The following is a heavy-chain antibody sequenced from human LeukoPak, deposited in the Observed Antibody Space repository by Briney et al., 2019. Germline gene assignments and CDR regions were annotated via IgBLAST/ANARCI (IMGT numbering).Heavy chain of an antibody. V-gene: IGHV1-2*02. CDR3: ARSPRLQLGGSYY. J-gene: IGHJ4*02. CDR1: GYTFTGYY. CDR2: INPNSGGT. D-gene: IGHD5-24*01. Sequence: GASLKVSCKASGYTFTGYYMHWVRQAPGQGLEWMGWINPNSGGTNYAQKFQGRVTMTRDTSISTAYMELSRLRSDDTAEYYCARSPRLQLGGSYYWGQGTLVTVSS.